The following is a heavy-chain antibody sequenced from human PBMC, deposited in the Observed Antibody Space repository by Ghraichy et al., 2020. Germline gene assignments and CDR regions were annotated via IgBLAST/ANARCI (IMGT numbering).Heavy chain of an antibody. CDR3: VRIVLASYGGTDH. J-gene: IGHJ4*02. Sequence: GGSLRLSCSGSGFTFGNYAMHWVRQAPGKGLEYVSAITGTGRDKYHADSVKDRFTISRDNSKNMLYLQMSSLRPEDTAVYYCVRIVLASYGGTDHWGQGTLVTVSS. CDR2: ITGTGRDK. CDR1: GFTFGNYA. D-gene: IGHD4-23*01. V-gene: IGHV3-64D*06.